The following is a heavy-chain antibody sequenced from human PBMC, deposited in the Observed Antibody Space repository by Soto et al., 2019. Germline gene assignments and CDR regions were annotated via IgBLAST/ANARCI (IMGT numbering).Heavy chain of an antibody. V-gene: IGHV3-23*01. J-gene: IGHJ3*02. Sequence: GGSLRLSCAASGFTFSSYAMSWVRQAPGKGLEWVSAISGSGGSTYYADSVKGRFTISRDNSKNTLYLQMNSLRAEDTAVYYGAKWGPLDIVVVVAANAFDIWGQGTMVTVSS. CDR3: AKWGPLDIVVVVAANAFDI. CDR2: ISGSGGST. D-gene: IGHD2-15*01. CDR1: GFTFSSYA.